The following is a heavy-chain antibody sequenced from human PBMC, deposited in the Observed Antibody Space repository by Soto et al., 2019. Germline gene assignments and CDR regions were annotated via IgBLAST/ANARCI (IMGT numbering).Heavy chain of an antibody. CDR1: GFSLSTSGVG. D-gene: IGHD3-22*01. J-gene: IGHJ3*02. V-gene: IGHV2-5*01. CDR2: IYWNDDK. CDR3: ASHYDSSGYHEDDAFDI. Sequence: QITLKESGPTLVKPTQTLTLTCTFSGFSLSTSGVGVGWIRQPPGKALEWLALIYWNDDKRYSPSLKSRLTITKDTSKNQVVLTMTNMDPVDTATYYCASHYDSSGYHEDDAFDIWGQGTMVTVSS.